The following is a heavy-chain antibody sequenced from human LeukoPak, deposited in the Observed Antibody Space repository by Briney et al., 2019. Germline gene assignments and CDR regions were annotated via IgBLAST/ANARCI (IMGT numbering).Heavy chain of an antibody. J-gene: IGHJ3*02. Sequence: SETLSLTCTVSGGSISSHYWSWIRQPPGKGLEWIGYIYYSGSTSYNPSLKSRVTISVDTSKNQFSLKLSSVTAADTAVYYCARRTVQLELDAFDIWGQGTMVTVSS. CDR2: IYYSGST. V-gene: IGHV4-59*11. D-gene: IGHD1-1*01. CDR1: GGSISSHY. CDR3: ARRTVQLELDAFDI.